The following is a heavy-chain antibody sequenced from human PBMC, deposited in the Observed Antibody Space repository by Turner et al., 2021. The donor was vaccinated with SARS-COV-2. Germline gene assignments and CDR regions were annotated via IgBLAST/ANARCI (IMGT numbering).Heavy chain of an antibody. Sequence: QVQLQDSGPGLVKPSETLSLTCTVSGGSVSSTSWSWIRQSPGRGLEWIGYFYKIGSIDYNPTLRSGVTISVDTSKNQLSLNLFSVTAADTAVYYCARHQGSASGYDHGMNVWGQGTAVIVSS. CDR3: ARHQGSASGYDHGMNV. D-gene: IGHD1-26*01. CDR1: GGSVSSTS. CDR2: FYKIGSI. J-gene: IGHJ6*02. V-gene: IGHV4-59*08.